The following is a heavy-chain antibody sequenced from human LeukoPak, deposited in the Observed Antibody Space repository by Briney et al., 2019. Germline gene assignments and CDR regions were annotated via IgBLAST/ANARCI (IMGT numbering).Heavy chain of an antibody. J-gene: IGHJ6*02. D-gene: IGHD3-10*01. CDR1: GFTFSSYA. V-gene: IGHV3-23*01. CDR3: AKGSMVRNHYYYYGMDV. Sequence: GGSLRLSCAASGFTFSSYAMSWVRQAPGKGLEWVSVISGSGGSTYYADSVKGRFTISRDNSKNTLYLQMNSLRVEDTAVYYCAKGSMVRNHYYYYGMDVWGQGTTVTVSS. CDR2: ISGSGGST.